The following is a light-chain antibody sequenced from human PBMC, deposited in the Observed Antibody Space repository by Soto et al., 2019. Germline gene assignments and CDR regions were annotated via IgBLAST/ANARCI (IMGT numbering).Light chain of an antibody. J-gene: IGKJ1*01. Sequence: EIVLTQPPGTLSLSSGERATLSCRASQSVSSNYLAWYQQKPGQAPRLLIYGASSRATGIPDRLSGSGSGTDFTLTISRLEPEDFAVYDCQPYISSPRTFGQGTKVDI. CDR2: GAS. CDR3: QPYISSPRT. V-gene: IGKV3-20*01. CDR1: QSVSSNY.